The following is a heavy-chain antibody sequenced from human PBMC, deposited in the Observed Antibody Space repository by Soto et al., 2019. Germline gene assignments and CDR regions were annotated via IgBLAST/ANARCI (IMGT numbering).Heavy chain of an antibody. J-gene: IGHJ2*01. Sequence: QVQLQQWGAGPLRPLETLSLTCGVSGGSFSGYYWAWIRQSPGKGLEWIGDINDRGSINYTPSLKSRVSISVDTSKNHSSLNLRSVTAADTAVYYCARESHDILTGPPWVWYFDLWGRGTLVTVSS. CDR1: GGSFSGYY. D-gene: IGHD3-9*01. CDR2: INDRGSI. V-gene: IGHV4-34*01. CDR3: ARESHDILTGPPWVWYFDL.